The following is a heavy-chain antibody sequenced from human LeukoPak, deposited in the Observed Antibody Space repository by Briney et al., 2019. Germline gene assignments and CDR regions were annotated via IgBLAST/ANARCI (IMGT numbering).Heavy chain of an antibody. CDR1: GFIFSSYS. J-gene: IGHJ4*02. Sequence: PGGSLRLSCAASGFIFSSYSMNWVRQAPGKGLEWVSSISSGGVSVYYADSVKGRFTISRDNAKNTLYLQMNSLRADDTAVYYCAKDGGDIVVVAVLFEDYWGQGTLVTVSS. D-gene: IGHD2-15*01. V-gene: IGHV3-21*04. CDR2: ISSGGVSV. CDR3: AKDGGDIVVVAVLFEDY.